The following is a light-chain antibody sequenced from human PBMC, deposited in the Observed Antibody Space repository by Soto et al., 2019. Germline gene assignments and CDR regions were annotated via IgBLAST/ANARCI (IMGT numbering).Light chain of an antibody. Sequence: QSVLTQPASVSGSPGQSITISCTGTSSDIGSYNLVSWYQQHPGKAPKLIIYEGSKRPSGLSNRFSGSRSGNTASLTISGLQAEDEAEYYCCSYTDSSTFVFGGGTKVTVL. J-gene: IGLJ2*01. V-gene: IGLV2-23*03. CDR1: SSDIGSYNL. CDR3: CSYTDSSTFV. CDR2: EGS.